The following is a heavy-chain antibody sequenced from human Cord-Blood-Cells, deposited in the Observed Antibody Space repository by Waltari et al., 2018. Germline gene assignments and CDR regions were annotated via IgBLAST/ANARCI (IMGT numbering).Heavy chain of an antibody. V-gene: IGHV5-51*01. CDR2: IYPGDSDT. J-gene: IGHJ3*02. CDR1: GYSFTTSW. CDR3: ARPLWRIDAFDI. D-gene: IGHD3-10*01. Sequence: EVQLVQSGAQVKKPGESLKISCTGSGYSFTTSWIGCVRQMPGKGLEWMGIIYPGDSDTRYSPSFQGQVTISADKSISTAYLQWSSLKASDTAMYYCARPLWRIDAFDIWGQGTMVTVSS.